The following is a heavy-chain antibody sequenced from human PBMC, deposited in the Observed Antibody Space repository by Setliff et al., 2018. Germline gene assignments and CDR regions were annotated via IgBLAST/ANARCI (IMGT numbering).Heavy chain of an antibody. CDR1: GDFISSGGYT. D-gene: IGHD3-22*01. Sequence: SETLSLTCNVSGDFISSGGYTWNWIRQHPEMGLEWIGYIFYNGNTFYNPSLQSRVTISVDTSKNQFSLKLTSLNAADSAAYYCARASHSYGSPNWFDPWGPGTLVTVS. CDR3: ARASHSYGSPNWFDP. V-gene: IGHV4-31*03. CDR2: IFYNGNT. J-gene: IGHJ5*02.